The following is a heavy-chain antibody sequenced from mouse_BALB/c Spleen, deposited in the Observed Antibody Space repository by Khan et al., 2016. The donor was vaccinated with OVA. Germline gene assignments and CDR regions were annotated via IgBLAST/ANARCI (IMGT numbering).Heavy chain of an antibody. V-gene: IGHV5-6-3*01. CDR2: ITSNGGSP. CDR3: ARMARTIN. Sequence: EVELVESGGGLVQPGGSLKLSCAASGFTFSSYGMSWVRQTPDKRLELVATITSNGGSPYYPDSVKGRFTISRDNAKNTLYLQMSSLKSENTAMYYCARMARTINWGQGTTLTVSS. CDR1: GFTFSSYG. J-gene: IGHJ2*01.